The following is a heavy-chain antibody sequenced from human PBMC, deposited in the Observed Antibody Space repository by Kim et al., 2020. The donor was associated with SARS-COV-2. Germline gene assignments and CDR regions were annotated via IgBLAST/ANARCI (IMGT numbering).Heavy chain of an antibody. CDR2: IKSNTDGGTT. V-gene: IGHV3-15*01. D-gene: IGHD3-9*01. J-gene: IGHJ4*03. CDR3: TTEVVEELRYFDWLVVLGVY. CDR1: GFTFSNAW. Sequence: GGSLRLSCAAFGFTFSNAWMSWVRQAPGKGLEWVGCIKSNTDGGTTDYAAPVKGRFTISRDDSKHTLYLQMNSLKTEDTAVYYCTTEVVEELRYFDWLVVLGVYSGHGTLVTVSS.